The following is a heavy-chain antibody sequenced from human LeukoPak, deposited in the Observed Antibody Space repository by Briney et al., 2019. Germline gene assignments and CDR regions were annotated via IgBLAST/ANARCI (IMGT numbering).Heavy chain of an antibody. J-gene: IGHJ4*02. D-gene: IGHD6-19*01. CDR3: ARRRAVAGTYYFDL. CDR2: IYPGDSNS. Sequence: GESLKISCKGSGYTFTSYLIGWVRQMPGKGLEWMGIIYPGDSNSRYSPSFQGQVTTLVDKSISTAYLQWSSLKASDTAMYYCARRRAVAGTYYFDLWGQGTLVTVSS. CDR1: GYTFTSYL. V-gene: IGHV5-51*01.